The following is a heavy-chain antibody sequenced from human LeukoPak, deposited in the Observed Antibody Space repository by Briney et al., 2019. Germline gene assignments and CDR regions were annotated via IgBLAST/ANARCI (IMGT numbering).Heavy chain of an antibody. CDR2: IYYSGST. CDR3: ARSYDFWSGYEKFYFDY. D-gene: IGHD3-3*01. CDR1: GGSISSYY. V-gene: IGHV4-59*01. J-gene: IGHJ4*02. Sequence: SETLSLTCTVSGGSISSYYWSWIRQPPGKGREWIGYIYYSGSTNYNPSLKSRVTISVDTSKNQFSLKLSSVTAADTAVYYCARSYDFWSGYEKFYFDYWGQGTLVTVSS.